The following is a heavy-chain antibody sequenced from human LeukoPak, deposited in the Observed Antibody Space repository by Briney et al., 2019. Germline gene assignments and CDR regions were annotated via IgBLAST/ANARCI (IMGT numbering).Heavy chain of an antibody. V-gene: IGHV3-23*01. CDR3: ARDAGNSGYGCDL. J-gene: IGHJ5*02. D-gene: IGHD5-12*01. CDR2: ISGSGDST. Sequence: GGSLRLSCAASGFTFSSYAMSWVRQAPGKGLEWVSAISGSGDSTFYADSVKGRFTISKDNARNSLYLQMNDLRGEDTAIYYCARDAGNSGYGCDLWGQGTLVTVSS. CDR1: GFTFSSYA.